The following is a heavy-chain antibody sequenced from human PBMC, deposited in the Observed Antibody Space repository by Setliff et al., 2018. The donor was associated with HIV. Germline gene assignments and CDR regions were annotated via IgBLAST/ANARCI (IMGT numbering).Heavy chain of an antibody. D-gene: IGHD3-10*02. V-gene: IGHV1-69*05. Sequence: SVKVSCKASGGTFSSYAISWVRQAPGQGLEWMGGIIPIFGTANYAQKLQGRVTMTTDTSTSTAYMELSSLTSDDTAIYYCARDMFEIWERSLAKGDEFDPWGQGSLVTVSS. CDR2: IIPIFGTA. CDR3: ARDMFEIWERSLAKGDEFDP. CDR1: GGTFSSYA. J-gene: IGHJ5*02.